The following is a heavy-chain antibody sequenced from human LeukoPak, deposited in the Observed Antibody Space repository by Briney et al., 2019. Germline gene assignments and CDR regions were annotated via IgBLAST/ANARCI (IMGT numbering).Heavy chain of an antibody. V-gene: IGHV4-39*01. CDR3: ARHLGNCGGDCYWNQYFQH. CDR1: GGSFSSYY. CDR2: INYSRST. Sequence: KPSETLSLTCAVYGGSFSSYYWGWIRQPPGKGLEWIGSINYSRSTHYNPSLKTRVTASVDTSKNQFSLTLTSVTAADTAVYYCARHLGNCGGDCYWNQYFQHWGQGTLVTVSS. J-gene: IGHJ1*01. D-gene: IGHD2-21*02.